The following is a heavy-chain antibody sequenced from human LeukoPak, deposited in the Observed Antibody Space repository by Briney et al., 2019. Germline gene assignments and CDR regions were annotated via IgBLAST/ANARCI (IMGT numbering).Heavy chain of an antibody. J-gene: IGHJ6*02. Sequence: PGGSLRLSCAASGFTFTSYAMTWVRQAPGKGLEWVSGISNSGSSTYYADSVKGRFTISRDNSKNTLYLQLSSLRAEDTAVYYCANTMVRGSCNMDVWGQGTTVTVSS. V-gene: IGHV3-23*01. CDR3: ANTMVRGSCNMDV. D-gene: IGHD3-10*01. CDR2: ISNSGSST. CDR1: GFTFTSYA.